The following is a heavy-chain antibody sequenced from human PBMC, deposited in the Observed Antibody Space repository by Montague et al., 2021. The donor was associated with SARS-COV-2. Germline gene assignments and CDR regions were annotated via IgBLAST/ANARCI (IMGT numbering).Heavy chain of an antibody. CDR3: VRGKAGGLRNVFDI. V-gene: IGHV4-38-2*02. Sequence: SETLSLTCTVSGFSIGSGDYWGWIRQPPGKGLEWIGSIYHSGTTXYNPSLQSRLTMSIDTSTNQFFLRLTSVTAADTAVFFCVRGKAGGLRNVFDIWGQGTTVTVSS. J-gene: IGHJ3*02. CDR1: GFSIGSGDY. CDR2: IYHSGTT.